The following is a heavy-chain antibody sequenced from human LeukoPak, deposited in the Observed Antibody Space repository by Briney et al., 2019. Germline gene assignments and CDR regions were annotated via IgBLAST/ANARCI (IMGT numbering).Heavy chain of an antibody. CDR3: ARTMYSSGWPYYYGMDV. CDR2: IWYDGSNK. Sequence: GGSLRLSCAASGFTFSSYGMHWVRQAPGKGLEWVAVIWYDGSNKYYADSVKGRFTISRDNSKNTLYLQMNSLRAEDTAVYYCARTMYSSGWPYYYGMDVWGQGTTVTVSS. D-gene: IGHD6-19*01. J-gene: IGHJ6*02. CDR1: GFTFSSYG. V-gene: IGHV3-33*01.